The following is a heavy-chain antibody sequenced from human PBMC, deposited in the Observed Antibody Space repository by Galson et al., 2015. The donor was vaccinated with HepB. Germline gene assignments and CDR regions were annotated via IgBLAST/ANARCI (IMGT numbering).Heavy chain of an antibody. Sequence: PALVKPTQTLTLTCTFSGFSLSTSGMCVSWIRQPPGKALEWLARIDWDDDKYYSTSLKTRLTISKDTSKNQVVLTMTNMDPVDTATYYCARIRTPRGVSGAPDYWGQGTLVTVSS. V-gene: IGHV2-70*11. CDR3: ARIRTPRGVSGAPDY. D-gene: IGHD3-10*01. J-gene: IGHJ4*02. CDR2: IDWDDDK. CDR1: GFSLSTSGMC.